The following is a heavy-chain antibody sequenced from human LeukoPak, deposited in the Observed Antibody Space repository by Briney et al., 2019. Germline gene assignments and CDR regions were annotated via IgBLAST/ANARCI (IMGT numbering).Heavy chain of an antibody. D-gene: IGHD5-24*01. CDR1: GGSISSSSYY. CDR2: IYYSGST. J-gene: IGHJ4*02. CDR3: AGLTRFRDGYNPPLGY. V-gene: IGHV4-39*01. Sequence: SETLSLTCTVSGGSISSSSYYWGWIRQPPGKGLEWIGSIYYSGSTYYNPSLKSRVTISVDTSKNQFSLKLSSVTAADTAVYYCAGLTRFRDGYNPPLGYWGQGTLVTVSS.